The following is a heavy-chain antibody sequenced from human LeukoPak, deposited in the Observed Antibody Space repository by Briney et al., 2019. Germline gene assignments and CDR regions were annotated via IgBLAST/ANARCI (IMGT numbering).Heavy chain of an antibody. Sequence: GASVKVSCKASGYSFTSYYMHWVRQAPGQGLEWMGIINPSGGSTTYAQKFQDRVTMTRDTSTTTVYMEPSSLRSEDTAVYYCARGYGSPFTFDYWGQGTLVTVSS. V-gene: IGHV1-46*03. CDR3: ARGYGSPFTFDY. D-gene: IGHD1-1*01. CDR2: INPSGGST. CDR1: GYSFTSYY. J-gene: IGHJ4*02.